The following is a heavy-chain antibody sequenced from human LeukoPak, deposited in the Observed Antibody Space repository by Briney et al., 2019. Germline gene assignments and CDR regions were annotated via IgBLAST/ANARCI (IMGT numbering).Heavy chain of an antibody. CDR3: ARDLGSSPEEYFDY. CDR1: GDTFTSYY. V-gene: IGHV1-46*01. D-gene: IGHD6-19*01. Sequence: GASVKVSCKASGDTFTSYYMHWVRHAPAQGLEWMGIINPSGGSTSYAQKFQGRVTMTRDMSTSTAYMELSSLRSEDTAVYYCARDLGSSPEEYFDYWGQGTLVTASS. J-gene: IGHJ4*02. CDR2: INPSGGST.